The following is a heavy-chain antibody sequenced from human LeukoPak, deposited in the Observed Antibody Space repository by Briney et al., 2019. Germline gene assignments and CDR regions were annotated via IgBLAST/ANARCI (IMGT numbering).Heavy chain of an antibody. Sequence: GGSLRLSCAASGFTFDDYGMSWVRQAPGKGLEWVSGINWNGGSTGYADSAKGRFTISRDNAKNSLYLQMNSLRAEDTALYYCARGGGYGSGSYRDIWGQGTMLTVSS. V-gene: IGHV3-20*04. CDR3: ARGGGYGSGSYRDI. J-gene: IGHJ3*02. CDR2: INWNGGST. CDR1: GFTFDDYG. D-gene: IGHD3-10*01.